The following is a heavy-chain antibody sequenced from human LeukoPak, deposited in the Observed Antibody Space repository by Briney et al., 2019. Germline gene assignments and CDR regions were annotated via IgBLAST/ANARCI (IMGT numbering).Heavy chain of an antibody. V-gene: IGHV3-21*01. CDR2: ISSSSSYI. J-gene: IGHJ6*01. D-gene: IGHD4-11*01. CDR1: GFTFSSYS. CDR3: ARDLYDYTTPYGMDL. Sequence: GGSLRLSCAASGFTFSSYSMNWVRQAPGKGLEWVSSISSSSSYIYYADSVKGRFTISRDNAKNSLYLQMNSLRAEDTAVYYCARDLYDYTTPYGMDLWAQGTTVTVSS.